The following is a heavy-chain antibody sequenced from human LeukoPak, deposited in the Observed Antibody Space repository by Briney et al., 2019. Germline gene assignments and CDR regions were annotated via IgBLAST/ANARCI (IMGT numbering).Heavy chain of an antibody. Sequence: GGSLRLSCAASGFTFSSFDMHWVRQPAGQGLEWVSTIGTASDTYYPGSVEGRFTLSRYNAQNSLYLQMNSLTAGDTAVYYCARGPPRGKYYYMDVWGKGTTVTVSS. CDR3: ARGPPRGKYYYMDV. D-gene: IGHD1-1*01. J-gene: IGHJ6*03. V-gene: IGHV3-13*01. CDR2: IGTASDT. CDR1: GFTFSSFD.